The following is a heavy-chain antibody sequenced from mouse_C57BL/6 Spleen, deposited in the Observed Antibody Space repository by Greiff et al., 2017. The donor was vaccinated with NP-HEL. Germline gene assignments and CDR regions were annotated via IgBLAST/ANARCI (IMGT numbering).Heavy chain of an antibody. Sequence: EVKLVESGGGLVQPGGSLKLSCAASGFTFSDYYMYWVRQTPEKRLEWVAYISNGGGSTYYPDTVKGRFTISRDNAKNTLYLQMSRLKSEDTAMYYCARRGGKGGNFDYWGQGTTLTVSS. CDR1: GFTFSDYY. V-gene: IGHV5-12*01. CDR3: ARRGGKGGNFDY. J-gene: IGHJ2*01. CDR2: ISNGGGST.